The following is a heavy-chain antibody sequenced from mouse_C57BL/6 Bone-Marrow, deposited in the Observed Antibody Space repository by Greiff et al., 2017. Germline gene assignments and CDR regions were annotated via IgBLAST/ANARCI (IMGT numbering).Heavy chain of an antibody. CDR1: GYTFTGYW. CDR2: ILPGSGST. Sequence: VQLQQPGAELVMPGASVKLSCKASGYTFTGYWIEWVKQRPGHGLEWIGEILPGSGSTNYNEKFKGKATFTADTSSNTAYMQLSSLTTEDSAIYYCARSLITTVVATDYWGQGTTLTVSS. J-gene: IGHJ2*01. CDR3: ARSLITTVVATDY. V-gene: IGHV1-9*01. D-gene: IGHD1-1*01.